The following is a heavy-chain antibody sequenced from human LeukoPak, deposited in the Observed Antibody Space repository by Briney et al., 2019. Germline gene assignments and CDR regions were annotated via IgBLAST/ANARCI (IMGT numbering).Heavy chain of an antibody. CDR3: ARDRALTVKKPYYFDY. V-gene: IGHV3-21*01. Sequence: GGSLRLSCVDSGFTFSTYSMNWVRQAPGKGLEWVSSISSSSSYIYYGDSVKGRFTISRDNAKNSLYLQMNSPRAEDTAVYYCARDRALTVKKPYYFDYWGQGTLVTVSS. J-gene: IGHJ4*02. D-gene: IGHD4-17*01. CDR1: GFTFSTYS. CDR2: ISSSSSYI.